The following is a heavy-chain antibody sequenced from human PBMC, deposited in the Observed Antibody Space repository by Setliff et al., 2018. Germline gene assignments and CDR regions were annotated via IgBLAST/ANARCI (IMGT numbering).Heavy chain of an antibody. CDR1: GGSISSSSYY. Sequence: PSETLSLTCTVSGGSISSSSYYWGWIRQPPGKGLEWIGSIYYSGSTYYNPSLKSRVTISVDTSKNQFSLKLGSVTAADTAVYYCARRSTYYNFWSGYWDYWGQGTLVTVSS. D-gene: IGHD3-3*01. CDR2: IYYSGST. J-gene: IGHJ4*02. V-gene: IGHV4-39*01. CDR3: ARRSTYYNFWSGYWDY.